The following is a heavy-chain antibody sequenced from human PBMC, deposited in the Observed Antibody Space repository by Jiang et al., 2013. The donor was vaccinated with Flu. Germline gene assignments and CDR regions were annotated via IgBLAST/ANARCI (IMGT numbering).Heavy chain of an antibody. CDR1: GGSISSGGYY. CDR2: IYYSGST. D-gene: IGHD6-19*01. CDR3: ARDYTSGWSWYFDL. J-gene: IGHJ2*01. V-gene: IGHV4-31*03. Sequence: GPGLVKSSQTLSLTCTVSGGSISSGGYYWTWIRQHPGKGLEWIGYIYYSGSTSYNPSLKSRVTISADRSKNQFSLKLTSVTAADTAVYYCARDYTSGWSWYFDLVGPWHPGHCLL.